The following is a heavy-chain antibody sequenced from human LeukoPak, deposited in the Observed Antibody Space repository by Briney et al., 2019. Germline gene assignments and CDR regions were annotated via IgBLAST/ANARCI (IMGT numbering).Heavy chain of an antibody. CDR2: IYYSGST. CDR1: GVSISSGGYY. J-gene: IGHJ3*02. V-gene: IGHV4-31*03. D-gene: IGHD3-22*01. Sequence: SETLSLTCTVSGVSISSGGYYWSWLRQHPGKGLEWIGYIYYSGSTYYNPSLKSRVTISVDTSKNQFSLKLSSVTAADTAVYYCAREAPYDSSGYYLDAFDIWGQGTMVTVSS. CDR3: AREAPYDSSGYYLDAFDI.